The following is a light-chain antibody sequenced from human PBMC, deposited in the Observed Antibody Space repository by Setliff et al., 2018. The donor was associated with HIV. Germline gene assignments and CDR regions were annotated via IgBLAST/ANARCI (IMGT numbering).Light chain of an antibody. CDR3: ASWDDSLNGQV. V-gene: IGLV1-44*01. J-gene: IGLJ1*01. Sequence: QSALTQPPSTSGTPGQRVTISCSGSSSNIRTNAVNWYQQLSGTAPELLIYSNNQRPSGVPDRFSGSKSGTSASLAISGLQSEDEADYYCASWDDSLNGQVFGTGTKSPS. CDR2: SNN. CDR1: SSNIRTNA.